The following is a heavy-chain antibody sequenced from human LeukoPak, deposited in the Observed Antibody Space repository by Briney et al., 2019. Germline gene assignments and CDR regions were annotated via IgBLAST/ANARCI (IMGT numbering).Heavy chain of an antibody. Sequence: SVKVSCKASGYTFTSYGISWVRQAPGQGLEWMGGIIPIFGTANYAQKFQGRVTITADESTSTAYMELSSLRSDDTAVYYCARGGLPAFYYYMDVWGKGTTVTVSS. V-gene: IGHV1-69*13. CDR2: IIPIFGTA. CDR1: GYTFTSYG. CDR3: ARGGLPAFYYYMDV. D-gene: IGHD1-26*01. J-gene: IGHJ6*03.